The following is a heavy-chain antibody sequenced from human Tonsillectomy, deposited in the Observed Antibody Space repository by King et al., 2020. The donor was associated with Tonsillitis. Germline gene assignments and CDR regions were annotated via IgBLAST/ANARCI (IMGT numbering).Heavy chain of an antibody. D-gene: IGHD3-16*01. CDR2: IKEDGSEK. Sequence: VQLVESGGGLVQPGGSLRLSCAASGFTFSRSWMNWVRQAPGKGLEWVASIKEDGSEKYYVDSVKGLFTMSRDNAQNSLYLQMNSLRVEDTAVYYCVRDMMRGAFDIWGQGTMVTVSS. CDR3: VRDMMRGAFDI. V-gene: IGHV3-7*01. CDR1: GFTFSRSW. J-gene: IGHJ3*02.